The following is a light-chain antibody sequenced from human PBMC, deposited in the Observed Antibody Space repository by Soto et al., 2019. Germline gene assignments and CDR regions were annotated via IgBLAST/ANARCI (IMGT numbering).Light chain of an antibody. CDR2: KAS. CDR1: QSISSW. CDR3: PHLGT. Sequence: DIQMTQSPSTLSASVGDRVTITCRASQSISSWLAWYQQKPGKAPKLLIYKASSLESGVPSRFSGSGSGTEFTLTISSLKTDDFATYYRPHLGTFGQGTKVEIK. V-gene: IGKV1-5*03. J-gene: IGKJ1*01.